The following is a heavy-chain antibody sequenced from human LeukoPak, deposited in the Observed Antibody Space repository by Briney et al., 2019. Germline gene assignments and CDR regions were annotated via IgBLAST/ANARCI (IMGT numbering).Heavy chain of an antibody. CDR1: GGSISSYY. CDR3: AGPSNRPFDY. Sequence: PSETLSLTCTVSGGSISSYYWSWIRQPPGKGLEWIGYIYTSGSTNYNPSLKSRVTISVDTSKNQFSLKLSSVTAADTAVYYCAGPSNRPFDYWGQGTLVTVSS. D-gene: IGHD6-6*01. CDR2: IYTSGST. V-gene: IGHV4-4*09. J-gene: IGHJ4*02.